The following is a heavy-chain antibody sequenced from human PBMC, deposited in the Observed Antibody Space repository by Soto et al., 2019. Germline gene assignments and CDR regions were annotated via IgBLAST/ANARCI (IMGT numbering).Heavy chain of an antibody. Sequence: GGSLRLSCAASGFTFSSYGMHWVRQAPGKGLEWVAVIWYDGSNKYYADSVKGRFTISRDNSKNTLYLQMNSLRAEDTAVSYCASDAGSAYGMDVWGQGTTVTVSS. CDR3: ASDAGSAYGMDV. CDR2: IWYDGSNK. J-gene: IGHJ6*02. D-gene: IGHD3-10*01. CDR1: GFTFSSYG. V-gene: IGHV3-33*01.